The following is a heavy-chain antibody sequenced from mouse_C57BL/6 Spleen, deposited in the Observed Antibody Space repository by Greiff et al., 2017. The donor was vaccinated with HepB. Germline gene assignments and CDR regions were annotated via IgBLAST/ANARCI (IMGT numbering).Heavy chain of an antibody. CDR3: ARGVYDGFSWFAY. J-gene: IGHJ3*01. CDR1: GFTFSSYG. D-gene: IGHD2-3*01. V-gene: IGHV5-6*01. CDR2: ISSGGSYT. Sequence: EVHLVESGGDLVKPGGSLKLSCAASGFTFSSYGMSWVRQTPDKRLEWVATISSGGSYTYYPDSVKGRFTISRDNAKNTLYLQMSSLKSEDTAVYDCARGVYDGFSWFAYWGQGTLVTVSA.